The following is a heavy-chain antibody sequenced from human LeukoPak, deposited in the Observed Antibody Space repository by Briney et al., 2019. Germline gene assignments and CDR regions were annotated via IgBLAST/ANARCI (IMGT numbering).Heavy chain of an antibody. CDR3: ARSLMYYDILTVYSPQNFDY. J-gene: IGHJ4*02. D-gene: IGHD3-9*01. CDR1: GGSISRYY. V-gene: IGHV4-59*01. CDR2: THDSGST. Sequence: SETLSLTCTVSGGSISRYYWSWIRQPPGKGLEWIGYTHDSGSTNYNPSLKSRVTISVDTSKNQFSLKLRSVTAADTAVYYCARSLMYYDILTVYSPQNFDYWGQGTLVTVSS.